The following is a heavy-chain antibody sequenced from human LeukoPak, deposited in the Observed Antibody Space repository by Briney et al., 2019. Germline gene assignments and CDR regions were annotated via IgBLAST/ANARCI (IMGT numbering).Heavy chain of an antibody. CDR2: INSYGSTT. Sequence: PGGSVRLSCAASGFTFSSHWMHWVRQAPGKGLVWVSRINSYGSTTSYADSVKGRFTIFRDNAKNTRYLQMNILRAEDTAVYYCARVMYYYHSSGSIAVYYFDYWGQGTLVSV. CDR1: GFTFSSHW. CDR3: ARVMYYYHSSGSIAVYYFDY. V-gene: IGHV3-74*01. J-gene: IGHJ4*02. D-gene: IGHD3-22*01.